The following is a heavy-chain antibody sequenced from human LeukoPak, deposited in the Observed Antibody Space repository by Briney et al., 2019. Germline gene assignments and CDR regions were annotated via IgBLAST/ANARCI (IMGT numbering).Heavy chain of an antibody. CDR3: ANGGNSGFNWFDP. V-gene: IGHV3-23*01. J-gene: IGHJ5*02. CDR2: ISGSGGST. D-gene: IGHD4-23*01. Sequence: GGSLRLSCAASGFTLSSYAMSWGRQAPGEGPEVGSAISGSGGSTYYADSVKGRFTISRDNSKNTLYLQMNSLRAEDTAVYYCANGGNSGFNWFDPWGQGTLVTVSS. CDR1: GFTLSSYA.